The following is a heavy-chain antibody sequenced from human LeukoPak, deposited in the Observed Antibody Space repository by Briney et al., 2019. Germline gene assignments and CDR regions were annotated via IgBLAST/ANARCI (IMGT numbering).Heavy chain of an antibody. Sequence: GGSLRLSCAASGFTVSNNYMTWVRQAPGKGLEWVSVIYSGGSTYYADSLNGRFTISRDNSKNTVYLQMNSLRVEDTAVYHCGISPGGSPGGRETLVTVPS. J-gene: IGHJ5*02. CDR1: GFTVSNNY. V-gene: IGHV3-66*01. CDR3: GISPGGSP. D-gene: IGHD3-10*01. CDR2: IYSGGST.